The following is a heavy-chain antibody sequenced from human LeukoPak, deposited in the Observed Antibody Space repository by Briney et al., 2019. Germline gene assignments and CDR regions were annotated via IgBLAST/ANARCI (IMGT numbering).Heavy chain of an antibody. CDR1: GFTFSSYA. CDR2: ISYDGSNK. V-gene: IGHV3-30-3*01. J-gene: IGHJ4*02. CDR3: ARDTSNWNYFSTTGFDY. Sequence: GGSLRLSCAASGFTFSSYAMHWVRQAPGKGLEWVAVISYDGSNKYYADSVKGRFTISRDNSKNTLYLQMNSLRAEDTAVYYCARDTSNWNYFSTTGFDYWGQGTLVTVSS. D-gene: IGHD1-7*01.